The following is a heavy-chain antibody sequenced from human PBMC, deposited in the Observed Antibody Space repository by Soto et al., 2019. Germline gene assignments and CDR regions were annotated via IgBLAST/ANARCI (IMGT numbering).Heavy chain of an antibody. D-gene: IGHD3-16*02. Sequence: SETLSLTCTVSGGSISSSSYYWGWIRQPPGKGLEWIGSIYYSGSTYYNPSLKSRVTISVDTSKNQFSLKLSSVTAADTAVYYCARRGQWGITFGGVIVENWFDPWGQGTLVTVSS. CDR1: GGSISSSSYY. V-gene: IGHV4-39*01. CDR2: IYYSGST. J-gene: IGHJ5*02. CDR3: ARRGQWGITFGGVIVENWFDP.